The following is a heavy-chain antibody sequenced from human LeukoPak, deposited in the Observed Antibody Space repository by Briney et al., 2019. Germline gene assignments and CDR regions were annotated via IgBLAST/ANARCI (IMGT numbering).Heavy chain of an antibody. Sequence: SETLSLTCTVSGGSISGYYWTWIRQPPGKGLEWIGYIYYSGSTNYNPSLKSRVAISIDTSKSQFSLRLSSVAAADTAVYYCARDSDNIVVVPAAKSSAFDIWGQGTMVTVSS. CDR2: IYYSGST. D-gene: IGHD2-2*01. V-gene: IGHV4-59*01. CDR3: ARDSDNIVVVPAAKSSAFDI. J-gene: IGHJ3*02. CDR1: GGSISGYY.